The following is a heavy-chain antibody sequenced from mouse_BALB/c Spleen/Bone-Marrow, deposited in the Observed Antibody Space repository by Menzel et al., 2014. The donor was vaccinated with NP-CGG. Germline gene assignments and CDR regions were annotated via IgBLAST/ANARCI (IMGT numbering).Heavy chain of an antibody. V-gene: IGHV14-4*02. CDR1: GFNIKDYY. CDR2: IDPENGDT. Sequence: EVQLQQSGAELVRSGASVKLSCTASGFNIKDYYIHWVKQRPEQGLEWIGWIDPENGDTEYAPKFQGKATMTADTSSNTAHLQLRSLTTVDPAVNYCYYGNFYSFDYWGQGTPVTVSS. CDR3: YYGNFYSFDY. J-gene: IGHJ4*01. D-gene: IGHD2-1*01.